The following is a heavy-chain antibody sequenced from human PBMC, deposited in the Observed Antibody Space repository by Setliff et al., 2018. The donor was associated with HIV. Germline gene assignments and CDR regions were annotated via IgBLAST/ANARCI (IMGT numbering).Heavy chain of an antibody. CDR1: GASISSSNSY. J-gene: IGHJ6*03. Sequence: SETLSLTCTVYGASISSSNSYWAWIRQPPGKRLEWLASIYNSGSSSYNPSLSSRLTVSVDTSKNQVSLRLNSVTAADTGVYYCARHRDPPGTSWVFYYYYMDLWGAGTTVTVSS. V-gene: IGHV4-39*01. CDR3: ARHRDPPGTSWVFYYYYMDL. CDR2: IYNSGSS. D-gene: IGHD6-13*01.